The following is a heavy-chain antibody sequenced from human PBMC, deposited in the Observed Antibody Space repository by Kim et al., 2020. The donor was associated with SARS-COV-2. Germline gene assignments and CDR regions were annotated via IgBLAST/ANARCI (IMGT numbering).Heavy chain of an antibody. Sequence: SETLSLTCTVSGGSISSGGYYWSWIRQHPGKGLEWIGYIYYSGSTYYNPSLKSRVTISVDTSKNQFSLKLSSVTAADTAVYYCARAGITMIVVNAFDIWGQGKMVTVSS. J-gene: IGHJ3*02. CDR3: ARAGITMIVVNAFDI. V-gene: IGHV4-31*03. D-gene: IGHD3-22*01. CDR1: GGSISSGGYY. CDR2: IYYSGST.